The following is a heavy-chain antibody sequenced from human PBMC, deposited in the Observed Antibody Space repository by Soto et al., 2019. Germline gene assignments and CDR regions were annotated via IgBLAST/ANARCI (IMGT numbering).Heavy chain of an antibody. Sequence: QITLKESGPTLVKPTQTLTLTCTFSEFSLSINGLGVGWIRQPPGKALEWLALIYRDDDKRYSPSLMSRLTITKDTSKNQVVLTMTNMDPMDTATYYRARAYSGSDWGSFDYWGQGTLSPSPQ. CDR3: ARAYSGSDWGSFDY. CDR1: EFSLSINGLG. CDR2: IYRDDDK. V-gene: IGHV2-5*02. J-gene: IGHJ4*02. D-gene: IGHD5-12*01.